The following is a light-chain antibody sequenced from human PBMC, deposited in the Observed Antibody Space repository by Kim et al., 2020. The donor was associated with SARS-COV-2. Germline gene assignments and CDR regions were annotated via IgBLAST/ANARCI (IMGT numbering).Light chain of an antibody. CDR3: QQYDDCSPWT. J-gene: IGKJ1*01. V-gene: IGKV3-15*01. CDR2: DAS. CDR1: QSVSSK. Sequence: SPGETATLSCRASQSVSSKLVCYQQQHARAPPLLIYDASTRATSSPARFSGSGSGTNFTLTISSLQSEDVAVYHCQQYDDCSPWTFGQGTKVDIK.